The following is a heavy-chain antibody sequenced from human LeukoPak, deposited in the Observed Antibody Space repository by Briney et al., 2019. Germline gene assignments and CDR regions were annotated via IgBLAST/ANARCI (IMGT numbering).Heavy chain of an antibody. CDR1: GFTFSNYW. D-gene: IGHD2-21*01. Sequence: GGSLRLSCAASGFTFSNYWMNWVRQAPGKGLEWVANIRQDGSETYYADSVKGRFTISRDNAKNSLYLQMNYLRAEDTAVYCCARLIDYWGQGTLVTVSS. V-gene: IGHV3-7*01. CDR2: IRQDGSET. CDR3: ARLIDY. J-gene: IGHJ4*02.